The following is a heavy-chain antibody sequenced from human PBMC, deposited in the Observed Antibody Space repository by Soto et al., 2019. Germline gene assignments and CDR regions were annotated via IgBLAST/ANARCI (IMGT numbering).Heavy chain of an antibody. J-gene: IGHJ6*02. Sequence: GGSLKISCKGSGYSFTSYWISWVRQMPGKGLEWLGRIDPSDSYTNYSPSFQGHVTISADKSISTAYLQWSSLKASDTAMYYCARYYYYYAMDVWGQGTTVTVSS. V-gene: IGHV5-10-1*01. CDR2: IDPSDSYT. CDR3: ARYYYYYAMDV. CDR1: GYSFTSYW.